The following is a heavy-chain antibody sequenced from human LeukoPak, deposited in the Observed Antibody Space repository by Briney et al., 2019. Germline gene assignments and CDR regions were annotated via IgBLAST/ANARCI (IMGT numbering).Heavy chain of an antibody. D-gene: IGHD2-2*01. Sequence: GGSLRLSCAASGFTFSSYGMHWVRQAPGKGLEWVAVIWYDGSNKYYADSVKGRFTISRDNSKNTLYLQMNRLRAEDTAVYYCSRSLRPHCSSTSCYQIYYYYGMDVWGQGTTVTVSS. CDR3: SRSLRPHCSSTSCYQIYYYYGMDV. J-gene: IGHJ6*01. CDR2: IWYDGSNK. CDR1: GFTFSSYG. V-gene: IGHV3-33*01.